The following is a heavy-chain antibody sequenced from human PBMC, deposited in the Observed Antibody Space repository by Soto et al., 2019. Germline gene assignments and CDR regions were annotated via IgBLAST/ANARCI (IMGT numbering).Heavy chain of an antibody. D-gene: IGHD2-21*01. CDR3: ARGGDCYGYAEYYYYGMDV. CDR2: INSGGNT. Sequence: EVQLVESGGGLVQPGGSLRLSCAASGFGVSNNYMSWVRQAPGKGLEWVSAINSGGNTYYADSVKGRFTISRDNSKNTVNGQMNTVGAQDTAVYYCARGGDCYGYAEYYYYGMDVWGQGTTVTFAS. CDR1: GFGVSNNY. J-gene: IGHJ6*02. V-gene: IGHV3-66*01.